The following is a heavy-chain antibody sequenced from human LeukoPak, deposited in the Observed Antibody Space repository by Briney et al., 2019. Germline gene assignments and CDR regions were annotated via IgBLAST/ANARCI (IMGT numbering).Heavy chain of an antibody. V-gene: IGHV1-69*06. J-gene: IGHJ6*04. D-gene: IGHD2-2*02. Sequence: SVKVSCKASGGTFSSYAISWVRQAPGQGLEWRGGIIPIFGTANYAQKFQGRVTITADKSTSTAYMELSSLRSEDTAVYYCARGPRYIVVVPAAIQDYYYGMDVWGKGTTVTVSS. CDR3: ARGPRYIVVVPAAIQDYYYGMDV. CDR1: GGTFSSYA. CDR2: IIPIFGTA.